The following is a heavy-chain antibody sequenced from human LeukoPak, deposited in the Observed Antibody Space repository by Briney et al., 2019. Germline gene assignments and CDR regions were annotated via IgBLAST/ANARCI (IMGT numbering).Heavy chain of an antibody. J-gene: IGHJ4*02. Sequence: ASVKVSGKAAGYTGAVYYMHWVRQAPGQGLEWMGWINPNSGGTNYAQTFQGRVTMSRDTSTSKAYMELSSLRSDDSAVYYCARGTYCGGDCPDYWGQGTLVTVSS. V-gene: IGHV1-2*02. D-gene: IGHD2-21*02. CDR2: INPNSGGT. CDR3: ARGTYCGGDCPDY. CDR1: GYTGAVYY.